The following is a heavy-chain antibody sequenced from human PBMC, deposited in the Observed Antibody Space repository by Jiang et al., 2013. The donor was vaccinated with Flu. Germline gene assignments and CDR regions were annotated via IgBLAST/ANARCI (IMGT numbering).Heavy chain of an antibody. CDR2: IIPIFGTA. D-gene: IGHD3-3*01. J-gene: IGHJ4*02. V-gene: IGHV1-69*01. CDR3: ARTAITIFGVVIQTDAYYFDY. CDR1: GGTFSSYA. Sequence: AEVKKPGSSVKVSCKASGGTFSSYAISWVRQAPGQGLEWMGGIIPIFGTANYAQKFQGRVTITADESTSTAYMELSSLRSEDTAVYYCARTAITIFGVVIQTDAYYFDYWGQGTLVTVSS.